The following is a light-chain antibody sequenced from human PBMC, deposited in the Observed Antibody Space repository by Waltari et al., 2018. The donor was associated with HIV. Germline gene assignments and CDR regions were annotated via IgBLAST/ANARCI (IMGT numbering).Light chain of an antibody. J-gene: IGLJ1*01. CDR2: GDN. V-gene: IGLV3-19*01. CDR1: SLRTYY. CDR3: NARDKSDTHLYV. Sequence: SSELTQDPAVSVALGQTVRITCQRDSLRTYYASWYQQKPGQAPVLFIYGDNNRPSGIPDRFSGSSSGNTASLTITGAQAEDEADYYCNARDKSDTHLYVFGTGTKVTVL.